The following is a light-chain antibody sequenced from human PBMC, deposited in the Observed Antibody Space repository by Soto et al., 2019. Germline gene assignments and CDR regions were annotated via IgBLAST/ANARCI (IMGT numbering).Light chain of an antibody. Sequence: QSVLAQPPSASGSPGQSVTISCTGTSSDVGGYNYVSWYQQRPGKAPKLIIYEVTKRPSGVPDRVFGSKSGNTASLTVSGLQADDEADYYCCSFAGTNSFVFGNGTKVTVL. CDR2: EVT. CDR1: SSDVGGYNY. CDR3: CSFAGTNSFV. J-gene: IGLJ1*01. V-gene: IGLV2-8*01.